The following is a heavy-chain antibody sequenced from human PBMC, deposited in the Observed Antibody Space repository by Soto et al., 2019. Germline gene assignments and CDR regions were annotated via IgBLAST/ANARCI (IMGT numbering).Heavy chain of an antibody. CDR2: ISYDGSNK. CDR1: GFTFSSYG. Sequence: PGGSLRLSCAASGFTFSSYGMHWVRQAPGKGLEWVAVISYDGSNKYYADSVKGRFTISRDNSKNTLYLQMNSLRAEDTAVYYCAIRASCYDSSGYFDYWGQGTLVTVS. V-gene: IGHV3-30*03. J-gene: IGHJ4*02. D-gene: IGHD3-22*01. CDR3: AIRASCYDSSGYFDY.